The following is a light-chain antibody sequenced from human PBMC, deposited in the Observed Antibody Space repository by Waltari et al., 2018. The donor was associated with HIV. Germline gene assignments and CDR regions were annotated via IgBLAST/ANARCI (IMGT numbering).Light chain of an antibody. CDR1: HDIKKH. V-gene: IGKV1-33*01. CDR2: EAS. Sequence: QSPSSLSSYVGHTFTITCQASHDIKKHLNWYQQKPGEAPKILISEASNLEIGVPSRFSRTGSGRDFSLTISSLQPEDVATYYCQQSDTLWTFGQGTKVE. J-gene: IGKJ1*01. CDR3: QQSDTLWT.